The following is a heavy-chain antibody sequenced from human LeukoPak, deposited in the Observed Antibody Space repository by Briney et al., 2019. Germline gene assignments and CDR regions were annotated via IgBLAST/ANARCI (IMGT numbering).Heavy chain of an antibody. J-gene: IGHJ5*02. D-gene: IGHD6-13*01. CDR2: IYYSGTT. V-gene: IGHV4-59*01. CDR3: ARMSSSWYWFDP. CDR1: GGPISNYY. Sequence: SETLSLTYTVSGGPISNYYWSWIRQAPGKGLEWIGYIYYSGTTNYNPSLKSRVIISVDTSKNQFSLKLSSVTAADTAVYYCARMSSSWYWFDPWGQGTLVTVSS.